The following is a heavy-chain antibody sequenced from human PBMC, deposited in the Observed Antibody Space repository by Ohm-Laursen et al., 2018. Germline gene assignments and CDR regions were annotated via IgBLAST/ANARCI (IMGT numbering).Heavy chain of an antibody. Sequence: SLRLSCAAFGFTFNNYAMSWVRQAPGKGLEWVSAVSDSGDSTYYADSVKGRFTISRDNSKNTLYLQMNSLRAEDTAVYYCAKGQPILITFGGARMDVWGQGTTVTVSS. CDR3: AKGQPILITFGGARMDV. CDR2: VSDSGDST. D-gene: IGHD3-16*01. V-gene: IGHV3-23*01. CDR1: GFTFNNYA. J-gene: IGHJ6*02.